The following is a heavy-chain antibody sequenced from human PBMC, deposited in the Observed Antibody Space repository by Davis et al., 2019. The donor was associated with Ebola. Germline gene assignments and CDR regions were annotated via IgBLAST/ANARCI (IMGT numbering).Heavy chain of an antibody. J-gene: IGHJ4*02. CDR1: GFTFSSYA. CDR2: ISYDGSNK. CDR3: AKEALVATTYSSRGIDY. Sequence: GGSLRLSCAASGFTFSSYAMHWVRQAPGKGLEWVAVISYDGSNKYYADSVKGRFTISRDNSKNTLYLQMNSLRAEDTAVYYCAKEALVATTYSSRGIDYWGQGTLVTVSS. D-gene: IGHD5-12*01. V-gene: IGHV3-30*04.